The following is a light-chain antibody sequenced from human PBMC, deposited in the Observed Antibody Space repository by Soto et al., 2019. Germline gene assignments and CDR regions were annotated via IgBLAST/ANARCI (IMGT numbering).Light chain of an antibody. CDR3: GAWDDRLNGYV. CDR2: ADA. CDR1: SSNIGTNT. V-gene: IGLV1-44*01. Sequence: QAVVTQPPSASGTPGQTVTISCSGGSSNIGTNTVNWYQHLPGTAPKLLIFADAQRPSGVPDRFSGSKSGTSASLAISGLQSEDEADYYCGAWDDRLNGYVFGTGTKLTVL. J-gene: IGLJ1*01.